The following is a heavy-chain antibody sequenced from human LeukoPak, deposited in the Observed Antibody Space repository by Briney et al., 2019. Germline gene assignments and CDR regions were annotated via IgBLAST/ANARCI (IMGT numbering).Heavy chain of an antibody. Sequence: GGSLRLSCAASGFTFSGSAMHWVRQASGKGLEWVGRIRSKANSYATAYAASVKGRFTISRDDSENTAYLQMNSLKTEDTAVYYCTIWPGIAVAGPDYWGQGTLVTVSS. D-gene: IGHD6-19*01. CDR2: IRSKANSYAT. V-gene: IGHV3-73*01. CDR1: GFTFSGSA. J-gene: IGHJ4*02. CDR3: TIWPGIAVAGPDY.